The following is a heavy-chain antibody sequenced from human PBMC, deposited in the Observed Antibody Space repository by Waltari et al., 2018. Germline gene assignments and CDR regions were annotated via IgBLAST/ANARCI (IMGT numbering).Heavy chain of an antibody. CDR3: ARVALIVGATTANDAFDI. CDR1: GGSISSGSYY. CDR2: IYTSGST. Sequence: QVQLQESGPGLVKPSQTLSLTCTVSGGSISSGSYYWSWIRKPAGKGLEWIGRIYTSGSTNYNPSLKSRVTISVDTSKNQFSLKLSSVTAADTAVYYCARVALIVGATTANDAFDIWGQGTMVTVSS. V-gene: IGHV4-61*02. J-gene: IGHJ3*02. D-gene: IGHD1-26*01.